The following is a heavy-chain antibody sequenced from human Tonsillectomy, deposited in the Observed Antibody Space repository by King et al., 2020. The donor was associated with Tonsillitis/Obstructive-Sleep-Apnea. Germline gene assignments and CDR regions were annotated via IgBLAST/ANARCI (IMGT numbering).Heavy chain of an antibody. J-gene: IGHJ4*02. D-gene: IGHD3-3*01. CDR3: ARELGVYDFWSGYYSYYFDY. V-gene: IGHV1-8*01. CDR2: MNPNSGNT. CDR1: GYTFTSYD. Sequence: QLVQSGAEVKKPGASVKVSCKASGYTFTSYDINWVRQATGQGLEWMGWMNPNSGNTGYAQKFQGRATMTRNTSISTAYMELSSLRSEDTAVYYCARELGVYDFWSGYYSYYFDYWGQGTLVTVSS.